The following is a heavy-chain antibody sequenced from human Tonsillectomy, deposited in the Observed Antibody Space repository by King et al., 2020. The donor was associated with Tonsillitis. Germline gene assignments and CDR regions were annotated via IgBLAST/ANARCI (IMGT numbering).Heavy chain of an antibody. CDR1: GFTFSIYG. CDR2: ISYDGSNK. Sequence: VQLVESGGGVVQPGRSLRLSCAASGFTFSIYGMHWVRQAPGKGLEWVAVISYDGSNKYYADSVKGRFTISRDNSKNTLYLQMNSLRAEDTAVYYCAKREWGLGIEYWGQGTLVTVSS. J-gene: IGHJ4*02. CDR3: AKREWGLGIEY. V-gene: IGHV3-30*18. D-gene: IGHD7-27*01.